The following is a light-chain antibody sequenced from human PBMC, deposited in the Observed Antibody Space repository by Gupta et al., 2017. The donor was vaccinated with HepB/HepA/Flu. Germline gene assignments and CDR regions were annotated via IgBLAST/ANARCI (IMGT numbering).Light chain of an antibody. CDR1: SSDIGTFNY. V-gene: IGLV2-8*01. CDR2: EVT. Sequence: QSALTQPPSASGSPGQSVTISCTGTSSDIGTFNYVSWYQQHPGKAPKLLIYEVTKRPSGVPDRFSGSKSGNTASLTVAGLQAEDEAYYYCSSYAHTKYVFGTGTKLTVL. J-gene: IGLJ1*01. CDR3: SSYAHTKYV.